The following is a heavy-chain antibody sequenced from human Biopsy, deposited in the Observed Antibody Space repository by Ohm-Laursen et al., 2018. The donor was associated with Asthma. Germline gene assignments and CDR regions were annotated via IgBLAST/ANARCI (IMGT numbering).Heavy chain of an antibody. Sequence: SSLRLSCAASGFTFRSYGMHWVRQAPGKGLEWVALRSNDGSSKYYADSVKGRFTISRDISKNTLYLQMTSLRAEDTAVYYCARDGVVPDAMYYHYYYGLDVWGQGTTVTVSS. V-gene: IGHV3-30*03. CDR1: GFTFRSYG. D-gene: IGHD2-2*01. CDR3: ARDGVVPDAMYYHYYYGLDV. CDR2: RSNDGSSK. J-gene: IGHJ6*02.